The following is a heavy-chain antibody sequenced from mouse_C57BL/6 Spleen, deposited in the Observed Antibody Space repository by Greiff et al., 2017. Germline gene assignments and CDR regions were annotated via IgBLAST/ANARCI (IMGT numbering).Heavy chain of an antibody. CDR2: INPNYGTT. V-gene: IGHV1-39*01. J-gene: IGHJ1*03. CDR1: GYSFTDYN. D-gene: IGHD2-5*01. Sequence: EVQLQESGPELVKPGASVKISCKASGYSFTDYNMNWVKQSNGKSLEWIGVINPNYGTTSYNQKFKGKATLTVDQSSRTAYMQLNSLTSDDSAVYYCVRGDSNFWYFDVWGTGTTVTVSS. CDR3: VRGDSNFWYFDV.